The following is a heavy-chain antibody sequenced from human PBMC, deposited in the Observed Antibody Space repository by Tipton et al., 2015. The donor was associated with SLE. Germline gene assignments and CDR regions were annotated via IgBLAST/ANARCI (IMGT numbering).Heavy chain of an antibody. D-gene: IGHD3-16*02. CDR2: IYTSGST. CDR3: AREAPASRLSRGFDP. V-gene: IGHV4-61*02. J-gene: IGHJ5*02. CDR1: GGSISSGSYY. Sequence: TLSLTCTVSGGSISSGSYYWSWIRQPAGKGLEWIGRIYTSGSTNYNPSLKSRVTISVDTSKNQFSLKLSSVTAADTAVYYCAREAPASRLSRGFDPWGQGTLVTVSS.